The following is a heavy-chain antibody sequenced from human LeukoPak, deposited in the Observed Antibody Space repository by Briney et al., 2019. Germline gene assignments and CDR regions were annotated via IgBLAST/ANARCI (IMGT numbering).Heavy chain of an antibody. Sequence: PSETVSLTCTVSNDSISGSIYYWSWVRQPPGKGLEWIGYIFHSGSTYYNPSLKSRITISVDTSKNQFSLKLNSVTAADTAVYFCARYDYELPRRFDYWGQGALVTVSS. D-gene: IGHD4-17*01. CDR1: NDSISGSIYY. V-gene: IGHV4-30-4*08. J-gene: IGHJ4*02. CDR2: IFHSGST. CDR3: ARYDYELPRRFDY.